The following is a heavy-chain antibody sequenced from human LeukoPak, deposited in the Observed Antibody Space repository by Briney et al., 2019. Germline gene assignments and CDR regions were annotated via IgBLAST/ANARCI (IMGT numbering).Heavy chain of an antibody. CDR1: GFTFSSYA. Sequence: PGGSLRLSCAASGFTFSSYAMSWVRQAPGKGLEWVSAISGSGGSTYYADSVKGRFTISRDNSKNTLYLQMNSLRAEDTAVYYCAKVGTVTPYYYYYYMDVWGKGTTVTISS. V-gene: IGHV3-23*01. J-gene: IGHJ6*03. CDR3: AKVGTVTPYYYYYYMDV. CDR2: ISGSGGST. D-gene: IGHD4-17*01.